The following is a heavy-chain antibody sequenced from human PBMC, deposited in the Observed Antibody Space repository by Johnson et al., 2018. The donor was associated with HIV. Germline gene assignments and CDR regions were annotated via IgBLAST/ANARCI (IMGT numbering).Heavy chain of an antibody. D-gene: IGHD3-22*01. CDR3: AKDVGNYWPDAFDI. J-gene: IGHJ3*02. CDR2: IKQEGSEK. V-gene: IGHV3-7*01. CDR1: GFTFSSYW. Sequence: VQLVESGGGLVQPGWSLRLSCAASGFTFSSYWMSWVRQAPGKVLEWVANIKQEGSEKNYVDSVKGRFTISRDNAKNSLYLQMNSLRAEDTAVYYCAKDVGNYWPDAFDIWGQGTMVTVSS.